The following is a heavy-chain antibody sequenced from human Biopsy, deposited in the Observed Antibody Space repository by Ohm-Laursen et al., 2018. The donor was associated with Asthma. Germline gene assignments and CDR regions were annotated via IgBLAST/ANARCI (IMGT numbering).Heavy chain of an antibody. CDR1: GDSFSNYA. J-gene: IGHJ6*02. CDR3: ARDRMPTIIPGPYYYHGIDV. D-gene: IGHD2-21*01. V-gene: IGHV1-69*01. CDR2: LIPVLGTP. Sequence: SSVKVSCKASGDSFSNYAISWVRQAPGQGLEWMGGLIPVLGTPDHAQMFEGRVTITADESTSTAYMELSSLSSEDTAVYYCARDRMPTIIPGPYYYHGIDVWGQGTTVTVSS.